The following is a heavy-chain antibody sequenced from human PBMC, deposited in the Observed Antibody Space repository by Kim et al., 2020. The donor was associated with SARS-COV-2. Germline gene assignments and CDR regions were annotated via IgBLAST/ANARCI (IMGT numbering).Heavy chain of an antibody. Sequence: GGSLRLSCATSGFTFKDAWMTWIRQGPGKGLEWIGRIKSRSDGGTTDYAAPGQGRFIISRDDSKGKLYLQMNSLKSEDTARYYCTTDLWYGDSLRAYYIADYWGQGNPVIVSS. D-gene: IGHD3-22*01. CDR1: GFTFKDAW. CDR3: TTDLWYGDSLRAYYIADY. V-gene: IGHV3-15*01. CDR2: IKSRSDGGTT. J-gene: IGHJ4*02.